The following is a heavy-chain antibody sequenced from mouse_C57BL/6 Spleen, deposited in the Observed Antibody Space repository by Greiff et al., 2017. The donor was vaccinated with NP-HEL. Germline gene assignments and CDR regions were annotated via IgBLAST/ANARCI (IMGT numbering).Heavy chain of an antibody. CDR3: AREGGQRGRDWYFDV. Sequence: VKLMESGAELVRPGSSVKLSCKASGYTFTSYWMHWVKQRPIQGLEWIGNIDPSDSETHYNQKFKDKATLTVDKSSSTAYMQLSSLTSEDSAVYYCAREGGQRGRDWYFDVWGTGTTVTVSS. V-gene: IGHV1-52*01. CDR2: IDPSDSET. CDR1: GYTFTSYW. J-gene: IGHJ1*03. D-gene: IGHD4-1*02.